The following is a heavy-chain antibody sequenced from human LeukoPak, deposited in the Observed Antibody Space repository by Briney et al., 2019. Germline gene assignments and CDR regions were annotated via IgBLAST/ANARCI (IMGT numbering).Heavy chain of an antibody. D-gene: IGHD6-6*01. Sequence: ASVKVSCKASGYTFTSYYMHWVRQAPGQGLEWMGIINPSGGSTSYAQKFQGRVTMTRDTSVSTAYMELSRLTSDDTAVYYCAIQSIVPRPGYWGQGTLVAVSS. CDR3: AIQSIVPRPGY. V-gene: IGHV1-46*01. CDR1: GYTFTSYY. CDR2: INPSGGST. J-gene: IGHJ4*02.